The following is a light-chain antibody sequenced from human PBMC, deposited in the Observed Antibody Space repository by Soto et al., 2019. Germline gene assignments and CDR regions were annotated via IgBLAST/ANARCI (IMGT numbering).Light chain of an antibody. CDR3: SSYTSSSTTV. Sequence: QSALTQPASVSGSPGQSITISCTGTSSDVGGYNYVSWYQQDPGKAPKLLIYEVSNRPSGVSNRFSGSKSGNTASLTISGLQADDEADYYCSSYTSSSTTVLGTGTKLTVL. CDR2: EVS. J-gene: IGLJ1*01. CDR1: SSDVGGYNY. V-gene: IGLV2-14*01.